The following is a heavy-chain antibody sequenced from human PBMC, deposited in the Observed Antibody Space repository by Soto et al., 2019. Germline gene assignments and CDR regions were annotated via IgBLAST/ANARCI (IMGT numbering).Heavy chain of an antibody. CDR1: GFTFSSYA. CDR2: ISGSGGST. V-gene: IGHV3-23*01. Sequence: PGGSLRLSCAASGFTFSSYAMSWVRQAPGKGLEWVSAISGSGGSTYYADSVKGRFTISRDNSKNTLYLQMNSLRAEDTAVYYCAKDPGGQWLAPAFDYWGQGTLVTVSS. J-gene: IGHJ4*02. CDR3: AKDPGGQWLAPAFDY. D-gene: IGHD6-19*01.